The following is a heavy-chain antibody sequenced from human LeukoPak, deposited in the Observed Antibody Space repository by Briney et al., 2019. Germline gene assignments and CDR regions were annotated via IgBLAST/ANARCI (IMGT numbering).Heavy chain of an antibody. D-gene: IGHD3-22*01. Sequence: SGPTLVKPTQTLTLTCTFSGLSLSTSGVGVGWIRQPPGKALEWLGIIYWDDDKRYSPSLKSGLTITKDTSKNQVVLTMTNMDPVDTATYYCAHRPPYYDSSGYYFDYWGQGTLVIVSS. V-gene: IGHV2-5*02. CDR2: IYWDDDK. CDR1: GLSLSTSGVG. J-gene: IGHJ4*02. CDR3: AHRPPYYDSSGYYFDY.